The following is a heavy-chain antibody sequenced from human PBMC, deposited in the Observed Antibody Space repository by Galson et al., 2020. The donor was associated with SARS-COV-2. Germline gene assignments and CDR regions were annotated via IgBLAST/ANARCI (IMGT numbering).Heavy chain of an antibody. J-gene: IGHJ2*01. V-gene: IGHV4-39*01. D-gene: IGHD3-3*01. CDR3: ARHPPLWVTIFGVVPTNWYVDL. Sequence: SETLSLTCTVSGGSISSSSYYWGWIRQHPGKGLEWIGSISYSGSTYYNPSLKSRVTISVDTSKNQFSLKLSSVTAADTAVYYCARHPPLWVTIFGVVPTNWYVDLWGRGTLVTVSS. CDR2: ISYSGST. CDR1: GGSISSSSYY.